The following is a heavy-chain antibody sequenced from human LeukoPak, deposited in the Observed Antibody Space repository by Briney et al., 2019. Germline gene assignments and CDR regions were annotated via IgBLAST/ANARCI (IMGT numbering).Heavy chain of an antibody. D-gene: IGHD6-19*01. CDR2: INSEGSST. CDR3: APPGYSSGWYGGPFDY. J-gene: IGHJ4*02. V-gene: IGHV3-74*01. Sequence: GGSLRLSRAASGFTFSRYWVHCVRQAPGKGLVWVSRINSEGSSTSYADSVKGRFTISRDNAKNTLYLQMNSLRAEDTAVYYCAPPGYSSGWYGGPFDYWGQGTLVTVSS. CDR1: GFTFSRYW.